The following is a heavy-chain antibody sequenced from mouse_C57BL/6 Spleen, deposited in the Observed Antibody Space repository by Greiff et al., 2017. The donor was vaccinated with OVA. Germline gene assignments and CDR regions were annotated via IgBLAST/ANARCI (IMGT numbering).Heavy chain of an antibody. CDR2: IYWDDDK. CDR1: GFSLSTSGMG. V-gene: IGHV8-12*01. CDR3: ARRLDYYGSSYDYAMDY. D-gene: IGHD1-1*01. Sequence: QVTLKVCGPGILQSSQTLSLTCSFSGFSLSTSGMGVSWIRQPSGKGLEWLAHIYWDDDKRYNPSLKSRLTISKDTSRNQVFLKITSVDTADTATYYCARRLDYYGSSYDYAMDYWGQGTSVTVSS. J-gene: IGHJ4*01.